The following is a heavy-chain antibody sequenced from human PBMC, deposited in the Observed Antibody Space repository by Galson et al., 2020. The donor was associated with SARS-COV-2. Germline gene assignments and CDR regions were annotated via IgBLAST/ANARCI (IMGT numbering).Heavy chain of an antibody. CDR2: ISFDGTDK. J-gene: IGHJ4*02. V-gene: IGHV3-30*01. CDR3: ARGTGDGQYGDYAGFEY. Sequence: GGSLRLSCAASGFSFSTYAMHWVRQAPGKGLEWVALISFDGTDKFFSDSVKGRFTISRDNSNNTLYLQMHSLKIEDTAVYFCARGTGDGQYGDYAGFEYWGQGTLVTVSS. D-gene: IGHD4-17*01. CDR1: GFSFSTYA.